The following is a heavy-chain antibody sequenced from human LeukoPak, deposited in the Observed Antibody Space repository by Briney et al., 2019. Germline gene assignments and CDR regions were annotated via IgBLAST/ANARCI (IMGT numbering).Heavy chain of an antibody. D-gene: IGHD3-10*01. Sequence: GVSLKTSCTGSGYSLISFWISWARQMPGKGLEWMGTLDPSDSYTNYSPSFQGHVTISTDESISAAYLQWSNLKASDTAIYYCASSMVRGVSKRGAFDIWGQGTRVTISS. CDR2: LDPSDSYT. V-gene: IGHV5-10-1*01. CDR1: GYSLISFW. J-gene: IGHJ3*02. CDR3: ASSMVRGVSKRGAFDI.